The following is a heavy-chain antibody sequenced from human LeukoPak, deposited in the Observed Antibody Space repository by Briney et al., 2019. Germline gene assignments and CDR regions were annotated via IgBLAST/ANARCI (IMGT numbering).Heavy chain of an antibody. CDR1: GGSIRSSYYY. J-gene: IGHJ6*02. V-gene: IGHV4-39*01. CDR2: IYDSGST. Sequence: SETLSLTCTVSGGSIRSSYYYWGWIRQPPGKGLEWIGSIYDSGSTYYNPSLKSRVTISVDTSKNQFSLKLNSVTAADTAVYYCARHGYYYGMDVWGQGTTVTVSS. CDR3: ARHGYYYGMDV.